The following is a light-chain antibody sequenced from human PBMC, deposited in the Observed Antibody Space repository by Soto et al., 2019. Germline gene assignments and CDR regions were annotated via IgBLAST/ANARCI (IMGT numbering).Light chain of an antibody. V-gene: IGKV3-15*01. CDR3: QQYNNWPPRYT. CDR2: DSS. J-gene: IGKJ2*01. Sequence: DIVLIQSPATLSVSPGESATLTCGASQCVGRALAWYQHVPGQAPRLLIYDSSTRATGVPARFIGSGSGTQFTLTINSLQSEDFAVYYCQQYNNWPPRYTFGQGTRLQI. CDR1: QCVGRA.